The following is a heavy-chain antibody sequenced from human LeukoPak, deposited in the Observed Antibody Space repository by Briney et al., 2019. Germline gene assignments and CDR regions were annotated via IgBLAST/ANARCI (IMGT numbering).Heavy chain of an antibody. V-gene: IGHV4-39*07. CDR2: IYYSGST. J-gene: IGHJ3*02. Sequence: SETLSLTCTVSGGSISSSSYYWGWIRQPPGKGLEWIGSIYYSGSTYYNPSLKSRVTISVDTFKNQFSLKLSSVTAADTAVYYCASARYYAFDIWGQGTMVTVSS. CDR1: GGSISSSSYY. CDR3: ASARYYAFDI. D-gene: IGHD3-9*01.